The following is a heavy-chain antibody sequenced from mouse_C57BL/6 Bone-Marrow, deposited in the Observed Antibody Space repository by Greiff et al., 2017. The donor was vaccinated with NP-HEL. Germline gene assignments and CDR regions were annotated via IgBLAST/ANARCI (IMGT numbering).Heavy chain of an antibody. V-gene: IGHV14-2*01. CDR3: ARCGDYYGSRWYWYFDV. J-gene: IGHJ1*03. CDR1: GFNIKDYY. D-gene: IGHD1-1*01. Sequence: VQLQQSGAELVKPGASVKLSCTASGFNIKDYYMHWVKQRTEQGLEWIGWIDPEAGETKYAPKFQGKATITADTSSNTAYLQLSSLTSEDTAVYYCARCGDYYGSRWYWYFDVWGTGTTVTVSS. CDR2: IDPEAGET.